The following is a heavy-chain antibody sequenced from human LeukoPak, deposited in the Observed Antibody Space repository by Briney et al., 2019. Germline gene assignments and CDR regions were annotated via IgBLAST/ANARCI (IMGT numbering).Heavy chain of an antibody. Sequence: SETLSLTCAVSGGSITSSIWWSWVRQPPGKGLEWIGEIYYTGNTNYNPSLKSRVTISVDKSNNQFSLNLSSVTAADTAVYYCAKSNAWDWFDPWGQGTLVTVSS. V-gene: IGHV4-4*02. CDR2: IYYTGNT. CDR3: AKSNAWDWFDP. CDR1: GGSITSSIW. D-gene: IGHD4-11*01. J-gene: IGHJ5*02.